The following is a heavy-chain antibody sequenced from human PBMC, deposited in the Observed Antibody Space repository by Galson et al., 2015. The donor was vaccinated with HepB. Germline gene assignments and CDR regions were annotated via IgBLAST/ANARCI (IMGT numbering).Heavy chain of an antibody. CDR1: GFTFSDHY. J-gene: IGHJ3*02. D-gene: IGHD3-9*01. Sequence: SLRLSCAVSGFTFSDHYMDWVRQAPGKGLEWVGRSRNKADSYTTEYAASVKGRFTTSRDGSKNSLYLQMNSLKTEDTAVYYCARVYTGYYAFDIWGQGTMVTVSS. V-gene: IGHV3-72*01. CDR3: ARVYTGYYAFDI. CDR2: SRNKADSYTT.